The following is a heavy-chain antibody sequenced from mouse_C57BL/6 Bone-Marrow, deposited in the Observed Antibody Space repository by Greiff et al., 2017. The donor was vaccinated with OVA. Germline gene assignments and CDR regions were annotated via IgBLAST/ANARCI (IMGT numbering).Heavy chain of an antibody. J-gene: IGHJ2*01. CDR3: TRSGGYYVHFDY. CDR1: GYTFTDYE. D-gene: IGHD2-3*01. V-gene: IGHV1-15*01. Sequence: QVQLQQSGAELVRPGASVTLSCKASGYTFTDYEMHWVKQTPVHGLEWIGAIDPETGGTAYNQKFKGKAILTADKSSSTAYMELRSLTSEDSAVYYCTRSGGYYVHFDYWGQGTTLTVSS. CDR2: IDPETGGT.